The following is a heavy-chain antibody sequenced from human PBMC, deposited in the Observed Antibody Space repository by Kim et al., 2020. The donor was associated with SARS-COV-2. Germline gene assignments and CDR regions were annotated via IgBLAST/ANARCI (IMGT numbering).Heavy chain of an antibody. V-gene: IGHV4-30-2*01. CDR3: ARAGLYGDYSGATDY. CDR2: IYHSGST. Sequence: SETLSLTCAVSGGSISSGGYSWSWIRQPPGKGLEWIGYIYHSGSTYYNPSLKSRVTISVDRSKNQFSLKLSSVTAADTAVYYCARAGLYGDYSGATDYWGPGTLVTVSS. D-gene: IGHD4-17*01. J-gene: IGHJ4*02. CDR1: GGSISSGGYS.